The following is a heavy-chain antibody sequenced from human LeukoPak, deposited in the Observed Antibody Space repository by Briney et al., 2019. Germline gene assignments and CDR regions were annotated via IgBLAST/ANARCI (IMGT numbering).Heavy chain of an antibody. CDR3: ARGDYDILTGYYPLDY. CDR2: IYYSGST. D-gene: IGHD3-9*01. Sequence: SETLSLTCTVSGGSIISSNYYWGWIRQPPGKGLEWIGNIYYSGSTYYNPSLKSRVTISVDTSKNQFSLKLSSVTAADTAVYYCARGDYDILTGYYPLDYWGQGTLVTVSS. CDR1: GGSIISSNYY. J-gene: IGHJ4*02. V-gene: IGHV4-39*07.